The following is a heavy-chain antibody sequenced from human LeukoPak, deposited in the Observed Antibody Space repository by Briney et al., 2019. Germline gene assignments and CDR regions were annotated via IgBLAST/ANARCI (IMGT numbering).Heavy chain of an antibody. J-gene: IGHJ4*02. Sequence: GESLKISCKGSGYSFTSYWIGWVRQMPGKGLEWMGIIYPGDSDTRYSPSFQGQVTISADRSISTAYLQWSSLKASDTAMYYCARHYLGRRYCSGGSCHYYFDYWGQGTLVTVSS. V-gene: IGHV5-51*01. CDR3: ARHYLGRRYCSGGSCHYYFDY. D-gene: IGHD2-15*01. CDR2: IYPGDSDT. CDR1: GYSFTSYW.